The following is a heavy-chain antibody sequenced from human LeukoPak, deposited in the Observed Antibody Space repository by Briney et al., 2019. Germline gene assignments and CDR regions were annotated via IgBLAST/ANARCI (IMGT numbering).Heavy chain of an antibody. V-gene: IGHV4-39*01. CDR1: GGSISSRRYY. Sequence: SETLSLTCTVSGGSISSRRYYWRWIRQPPGKGLEWIRSIYYSGSIYYNPSLKSRVTISVDTSKNQFSLKLNSVTAADTAMYYCARQMGKRIFGVVIITWFDPWGQGTLVTVSS. CDR2: IYYSGSI. J-gene: IGHJ5*02. CDR3: ARQMGKRIFGVVIITWFDP. D-gene: IGHD3-3*01.